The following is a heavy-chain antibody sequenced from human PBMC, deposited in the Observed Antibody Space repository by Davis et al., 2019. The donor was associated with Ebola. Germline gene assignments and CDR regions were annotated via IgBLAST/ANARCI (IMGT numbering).Heavy chain of an antibody. J-gene: IGHJ6*04. Sequence: GGSLRLSCAASGFTFSSYSMNWVRQAPGKGLEWVAGVWYDGSNKYYADSVKGRFTISRDNSKKTLYLQMNSLRAEDTAVYYCAKSGLSFGVVKYHYGMDVWGKWTTVTVSS. CDR2: VWYDGSNK. CDR1: GFTFSSYS. V-gene: IGHV3-33*06. CDR3: AKSGLSFGVVKYHYGMDV. D-gene: IGHD3-3*01.